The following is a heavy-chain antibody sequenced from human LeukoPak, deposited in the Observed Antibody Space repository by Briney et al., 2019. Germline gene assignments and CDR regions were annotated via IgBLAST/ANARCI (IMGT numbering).Heavy chain of an antibody. J-gene: IGHJ6*02. CDR3: AKTHYDLLDV. CDR1: GFTFSTSP. V-gene: IGHV3-23*01. CDR2: MNNGPGAT. Sequence: SGGSLRLSCVASGFTFSTSPMSWVRQPPGKGLEWVSAMNNGPGATFYRDSVRGRFTISRDDSKRTLYLQMNSLRAEDTGTYYCAKTHYDLLDVWGQGTTVTVSS. D-gene: IGHD5-12*01.